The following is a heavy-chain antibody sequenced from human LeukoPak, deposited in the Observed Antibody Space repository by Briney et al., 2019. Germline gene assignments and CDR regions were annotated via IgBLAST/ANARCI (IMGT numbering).Heavy chain of an antibody. CDR2: ISGSVAST. CDR3: AKDVTDWGSRIDY. Sequence: GGSLRLSCAASGFTFSNYAMNWVRQAPGKGLEWVSTISGSVASTSYADSVKGRFTISRDNSKNTLYLQMSSLRAEDTVIYYCAKDVTDWGSRIDYWGQGTLVTVSS. V-gene: IGHV3-23*01. CDR1: GFTFSNYA. D-gene: IGHD7-27*01. J-gene: IGHJ4*02.